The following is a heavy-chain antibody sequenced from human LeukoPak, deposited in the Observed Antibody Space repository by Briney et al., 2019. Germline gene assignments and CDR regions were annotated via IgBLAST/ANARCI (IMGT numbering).Heavy chain of an antibody. V-gene: IGHV1-3*01. CDR2: INAGNGNT. J-gene: IGHJ5*02. CDR1: GYTFTSYA. CDR3: ARGRYCSRTICYTSTIPRFDP. D-gene: IGHD2-2*02. Sequence: ASVKVSCKASGYTFTSYAMHWVRQAPGQRLEWMGWINAGNGNTKYSQKFQGRVTITRDTSATTAYMELSSLGSEDTAVYYCARGRYCSRTICYTSTIPRFDPWGQGTLVTVSS.